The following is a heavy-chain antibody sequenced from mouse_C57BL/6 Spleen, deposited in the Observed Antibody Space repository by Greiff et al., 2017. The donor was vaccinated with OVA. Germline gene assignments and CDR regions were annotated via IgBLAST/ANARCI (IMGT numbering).Heavy chain of an antibody. D-gene: IGHD2-3*01. V-gene: IGHV5-6*02. CDR3: ARLDGYDFDY. J-gene: IGHJ2*01. CDR2: ISSGGSYT. Sequence: DVKLVESWGDLVKPGGSLKLSCAASGFTFSSYGMSWVRQTPDKRLEWVATISSGGSYTYYPDSVKGRFTISRDNAKNTLYLQMSSLKSEDTAMYYCARLDGYDFDYWGQGTTLTVSS. CDR1: GFTFSSYG.